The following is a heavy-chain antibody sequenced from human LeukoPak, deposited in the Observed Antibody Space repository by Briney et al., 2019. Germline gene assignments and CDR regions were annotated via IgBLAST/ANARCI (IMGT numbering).Heavy chain of an antibody. CDR1: GFTFSSYW. V-gene: IGHV3-74*01. J-gene: IGHJ3*02. CDR3: ARDTYYYDSSGYYYDAFDI. D-gene: IGHD3-22*01. CDR2: VNSDGSST. Sequence: GGSLRLSCAASGFTFSSYWMHWVRQAPGKGLVWVSRVNSDGSSTSYADSVKGRFTISRDNAKNTLYLQMNSLRAEDTAVYYCARDTYYYDSSGYYYDAFDIWGQGTMVTVSS.